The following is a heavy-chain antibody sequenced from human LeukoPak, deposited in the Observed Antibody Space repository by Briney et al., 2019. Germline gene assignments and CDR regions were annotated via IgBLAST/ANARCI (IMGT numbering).Heavy chain of an antibody. J-gene: IGHJ4*02. CDR1: GFSFSRYN. V-gene: IGHV3-48*04. Sequence: GGSLRLSCAASGFSFSRYNINWVRQAPGKGLEWISYISSSGGTIYYADSVKGRFTISKDNAKNSLYLQMNSPRVEDTAVYYCARENKMGYSYAADCWGQGTLVTVSS. CDR3: ARENKMGYSYAADC. D-gene: IGHD5-18*01. CDR2: ISSSGGTI.